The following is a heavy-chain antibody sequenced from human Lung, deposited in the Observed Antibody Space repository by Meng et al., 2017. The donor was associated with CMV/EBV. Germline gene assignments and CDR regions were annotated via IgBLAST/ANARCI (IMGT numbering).Heavy chain of an antibody. Sequence: GGSXRLSCAASGFTFSSYEMNWVRQAPGKGLEWVTVISFDGNNKYYADSMQGRFTISRDNSKSTLYLQMDSLRAEDTAVYYCAAGSSDVYGDYFDYWGQGTLVTVSS. CDR1: GFTFSSYE. CDR2: ISFDGNNK. V-gene: IGHV3-30*04. J-gene: IGHJ4*02. D-gene: IGHD4-17*01. CDR3: AAGSSDVYGDYFDY.